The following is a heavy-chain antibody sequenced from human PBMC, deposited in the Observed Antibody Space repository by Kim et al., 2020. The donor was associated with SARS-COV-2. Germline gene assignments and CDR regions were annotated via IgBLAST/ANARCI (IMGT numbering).Heavy chain of an antibody. CDR1: VFTFSSYA. CDR3: ARDRHYYDSSGYYYYYY. V-gene: IGHV3-30-3*01. J-gene: IGHJ6*03. Sequence: GGSLRLSCAASVFTFSSYAMHWVRQAPGKGLEWVAVISYDGSNKYYADSVKGRFTISRDNSKNTLYLQMNSLRAEDTAVYYCARDRHYYDSSGYYYYYY. D-gene: IGHD3-22*01. CDR2: ISYDGSNK.